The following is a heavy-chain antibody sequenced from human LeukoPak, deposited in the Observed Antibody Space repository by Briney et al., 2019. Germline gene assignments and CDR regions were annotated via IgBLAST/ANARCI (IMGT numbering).Heavy chain of an antibody. CDR3: ARDRVPHRHDAFDI. Sequence: ASVKVSCKASGGTFSSYAISWVRQAPGQGLEWMGGIIPIFGTANYAQKFQGRVTITADESTSTAYMELSSLRSEDTAVYYCARDRVPHRHDAFDIWDQGTMVTVSS. CDR2: IIPIFGTA. J-gene: IGHJ3*02. V-gene: IGHV1-69*13. D-gene: IGHD3-10*01. CDR1: GGTFSSYA.